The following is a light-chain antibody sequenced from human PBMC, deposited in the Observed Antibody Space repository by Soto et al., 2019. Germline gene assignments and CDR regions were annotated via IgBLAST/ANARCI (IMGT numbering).Light chain of an antibody. V-gene: IGKV1-12*01. CDR3: QQTLSFPPT. CDR1: QAIDSW. J-gene: IGKJ1*01. Sequence: DIQMTQSPSSVSASVVDRVTITCRASQAIDSWLAWYQQKPGEAPKLLIFTGSLLHSGVPPRFSGSGSGTDFTLTISSLQPEDFATYYCQQTLSFPPTFGQGTKVDI. CDR2: TGS.